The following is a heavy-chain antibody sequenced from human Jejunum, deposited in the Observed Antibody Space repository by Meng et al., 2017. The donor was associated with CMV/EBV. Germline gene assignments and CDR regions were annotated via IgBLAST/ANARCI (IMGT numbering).Heavy chain of an antibody. CDR2: ISGSGGST. V-gene: IGHV3-23*01. CDR3: AKDSGWERTHGMDV. D-gene: IGHD1-26*01. J-gene: IGHJ6*02. Sequence: FTFTADGMTWVGQAPGKGLEWVSAISGSGGSTYYAESVKGRFTIPRDNSKSTLYLQMNSLRAEDTAVYYCAKDSGWERTHGMDVWGQGTTVTVSS. CDR1: FTFTADG.